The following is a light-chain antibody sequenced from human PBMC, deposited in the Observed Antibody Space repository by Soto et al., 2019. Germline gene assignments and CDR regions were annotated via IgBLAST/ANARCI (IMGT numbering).Light chain of an antibody. CDR3: SSYAGNSRYV. J-gene: IGLJ1*01. Sequence: QSALTQPPSASGSPGQSVTISCTGTSSDVGRYNYISWYQQRPGKAPKLIIYEVSKRPSGVPDRLSGFKYGNTAPLTVSGLQAEDEADYYCSSYAGNSRYVFGTGTKLTVL. CDR2: EVS. V-gene: IGLV2-8*01. CDR1: SSDVGRYNY.